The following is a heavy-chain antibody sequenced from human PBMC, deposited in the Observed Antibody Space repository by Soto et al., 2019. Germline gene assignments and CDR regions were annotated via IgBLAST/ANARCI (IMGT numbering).Heavy chain of an antibody. CDR2: IIPIFGTA. Sequence: SVKVSCKASGGTFSSYAISWVRQAPLRGREWMGGIIPIFGTANYAQKFQGRVTITADESTSTAYMELSSLRSEDTAVYYCARCRVFWSGYYRSMGDYYYYGMDVWGQGTTVTVSS. J-gene: IGHJ6*02. CDR3: ARCRVFWSGYYRSMGDYYYYGMDV. CDR1: GGTFSSYA. D-gene: IGHD3-3*01. V-gene: IGHV1-69*13.